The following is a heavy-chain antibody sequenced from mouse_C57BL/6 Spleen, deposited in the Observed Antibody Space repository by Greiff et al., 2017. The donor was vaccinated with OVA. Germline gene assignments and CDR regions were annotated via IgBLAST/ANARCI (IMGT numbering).Heavy chain of an antibody. CDR3: ARSGNLDY. CDR2: IDPSDSYT. Sequence: QVQLKESGAELVRPGTSVKLSCKASGYTFTSYWMHWVKQRPGQGLEWIGVIDPSDSYTNYNQKFKGKATLTVDTSSSTAYMQLSSLTSEDSAVYYCARSGNLDYWGQGTTLTVSS. CDR1: GYTFTSYW. V-gene: IGHV1-59*01. J-gene: IGHJ2*01. D-gene: IGHD1-3*01.